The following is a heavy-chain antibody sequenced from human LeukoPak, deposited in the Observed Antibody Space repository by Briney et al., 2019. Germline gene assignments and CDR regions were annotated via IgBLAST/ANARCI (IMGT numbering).Heavy chain of an antibody. CDR3: ARGIASRGDY. CDR1: GGSFSGYY. CDR2: INHSGST. V-gene: IGHV4-34*01. Sequence: PSETLSLTCAVYGGSFSGYYWSWIRQPPGKGLEWIGEINHSGSTNYNPSLKSRVTISLDTSKNQFSLKLSSVTAADTAVYYCARGIASRGDYWGQGTLVTVSS. J-gene: IGHJ4*02. D-gene: IGHD6-13*01.